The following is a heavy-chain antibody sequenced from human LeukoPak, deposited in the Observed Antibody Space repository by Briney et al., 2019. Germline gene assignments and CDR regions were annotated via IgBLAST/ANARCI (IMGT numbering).Heavy chain of an antibody. CDR2: ISAYNGNT. D-gene: IGHD3-9*01. Sequence: ASVKVSCKASGYTFTSYGISWVRQAPGQGLEWMGWISAYNGNTNYAQKFQGRVTMTRDTSISTAYVELSRLRSDDTAVYYCARGLDTFFDYWGQGALVIVSS. CDR1: GYTFTSYG. CDR3: ARGLDTFFDY. J-gene: IGHJ4*02. V-gene: IGHV1-18*01.